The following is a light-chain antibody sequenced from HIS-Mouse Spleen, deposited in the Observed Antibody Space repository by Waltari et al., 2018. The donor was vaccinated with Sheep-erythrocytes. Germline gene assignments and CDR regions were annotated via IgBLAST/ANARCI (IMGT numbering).Light chain of an antibody. CDR1: KLGDNY. CDR3: QAWDSSTVV. V-gene: IGLV3-1*01. Sequence: SYELTQPPSVSVSPGQTASITCSGDKLGDNYACWYHQKPGQSPVLVIYQDSKRHSGIPERFSGSNSGNTATLTISGTQAMDEADYYCQAWDSSTVVFGGGTKLTVL. CDR2: QDS. J-gene: IGLJ2*01.